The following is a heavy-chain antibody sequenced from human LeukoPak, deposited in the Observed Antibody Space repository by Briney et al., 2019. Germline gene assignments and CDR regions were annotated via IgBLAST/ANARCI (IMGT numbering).Heavy chain of an antibody. CDR2: INDNGGRT. V-gene: IGHV3-64D*09. CDR1: GFTFNSHA. CDR3: VKDVGGSYAFDY. D-gene: IGHD1-26*01. J-gene: IGHJ4*02. Sequence: GGSLRLSCAASGFTFNSHAMNWVRQAPGKGLEYVSGINDNGGRTHYGDSVKGRFSISRDNSKNTLHLQMSTLRAEDTALYYCVKDVGGSYAFDYWGQGILVTVAS.